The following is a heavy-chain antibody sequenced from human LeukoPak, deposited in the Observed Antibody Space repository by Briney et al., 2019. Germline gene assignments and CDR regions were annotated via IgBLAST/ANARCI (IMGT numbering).Heavy chain of an antibody. CDR2: IGHDGSFQ. CDR3: ARDLGMGSYFDY. D-gene: IGHD6-13*01. CDR1: GFSFGVYG. J-gene: IGHJ4*02. V-gene: IGHV3-33*01. Sequence: GGSLRLSCAASGFSFGVYGMHWVRQTPHKGLEWEAVIGHDGSFQDFGDSVKGRFTISRDNSKNILFLQMNTLRVDDTAIYYCARDLGMGSYFDYWGQGTQVTVSS.